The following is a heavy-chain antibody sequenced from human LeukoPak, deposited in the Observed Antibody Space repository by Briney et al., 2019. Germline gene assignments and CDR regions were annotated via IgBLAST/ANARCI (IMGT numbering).Heavy chain of an antibody. Sequence: SETLSLTCAVYGGSFSGYYWNWIRQPPGKGLEWIREINHSGSTNYNPSLKSRVTISVDTSKNQFSLKLSSVTAADTAVYYCARTNYYGSGSYYGYWGQGTLVTVSS. CDR3: ARTNYYGSGSYYGY. J-gene: IGHJ4*02. V-gene: IGHV4-34*01. CDR1: GGSFSGYY. CDR2: INHSGST. D-gene: IGHD3-10*01.